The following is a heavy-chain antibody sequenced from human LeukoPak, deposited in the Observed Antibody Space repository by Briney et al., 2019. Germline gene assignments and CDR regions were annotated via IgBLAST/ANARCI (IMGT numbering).Heavy chain of an antibody. CDR2: INGDGSWT. CDR3: AREWDRVFDY. J-gene: IGHJ4*02. D-gene: IGHD1-26*01. V-gene: IGHV3-74*01. Sequence: PGGSLRLSCAASGNYWMHWVRQAPGKGLVWVSHINGDGSWTTYADSVKGRFTISRDNAKSSLYLQMNSLRAEDTAVYYCAREWDRVFDYWGQGVLVTVSS. CDR1: GNYW.